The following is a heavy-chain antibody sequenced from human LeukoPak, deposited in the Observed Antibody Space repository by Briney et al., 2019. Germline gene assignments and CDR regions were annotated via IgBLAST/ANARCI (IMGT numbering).Heavy chain of an antibody. CDR2: IVGSGSST. CDR3: AKAQNRIPFDY. CDR1: GFTFSSYA. V-gene: IGHV3-23*01. D-gene: IGHD2-15*01. Sequence: GGSLRLSCAASGFTFSSYAMSWVRQAPGKGLEWVSGIVGSGSSTYYADSVKGRFTISRDNSKNTPYLQMNSLRAEDTAVYYCAKAQNRIPFDYWGQGTLVTVSS. J-gene: IGHJ4*02.